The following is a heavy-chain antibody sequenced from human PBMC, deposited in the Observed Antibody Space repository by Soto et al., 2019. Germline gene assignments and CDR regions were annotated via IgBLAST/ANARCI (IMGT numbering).Heavy chain of an antibody. Sequence: SETLSLTCTLSGGPISGYYWNWIRQPPGKGLEWIGYINYSGSTKYNPSLKSRVTMSVDTSKHQLSLKLSSITAADTAGYYCARDNEWADHWGPGTLVTVSS. J-gene: IGHJ4*02. V-gene: IGHV4-59*01. CDR1: GGPISGYY. CDR2: INYSGST. D-gene: IGHD1-26*01. CDR3: ARDNEWADH.